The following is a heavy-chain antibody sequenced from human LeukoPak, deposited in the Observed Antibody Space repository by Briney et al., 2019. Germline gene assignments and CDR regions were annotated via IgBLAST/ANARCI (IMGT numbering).Heavy chain of an antibody. CDR3: ARDGTAAGLYFDL. J-gene: IGHJ4*01. D-gene: IGHD6-13*01. V-gene: IGHV3-7*01. CDR1: GLTFSSYW. Sequence: GGSLTLSCAVSGLTFSSYWMNWVRQAPGKGLEWVASIRQDGGEKSYVDSVKGRFTISRDNTKNSLYLQMSSLRAEDTAVYCGARDGTAAGLYFDLWGQGTLVTVSS. CDR2: IRQDGGEK.